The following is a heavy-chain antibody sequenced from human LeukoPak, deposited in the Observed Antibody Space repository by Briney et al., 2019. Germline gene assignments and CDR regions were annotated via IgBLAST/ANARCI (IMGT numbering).Heavy chain of an antibody. CDR2: IYYSGST. J-gene: IGHJ4*02. CDR3: ARQTGSGLFILP. D-gene: IGHD3/OR15-3a*01. CDR1: GGSISSSSYY. Sequence: SETLSLTCIVSGGSISSSSYYWGWIRQPPGKGLKWIGSIYYSGSTYYNPSLKSRVTISVDTSKNQFSLRLTSVTAADTAVYYCARQTGSGLFILPGGQGTLVTVSS. V-gene: IGHV4-39*01.